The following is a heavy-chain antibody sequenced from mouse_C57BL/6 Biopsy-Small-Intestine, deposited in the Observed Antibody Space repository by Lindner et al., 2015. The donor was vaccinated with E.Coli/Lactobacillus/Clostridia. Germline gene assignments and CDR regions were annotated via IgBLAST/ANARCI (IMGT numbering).Heavy chain of an antibody. J-gene: IGHJ2*01. CDR2: IYPYNAGT. D-gene: IGHD2-4*01. Sequence: VQLQESGPELVKPGASVKMSCKASGYTFTDYYMNWVKQSHGKSLEWIGVIYPYNAGTSYNQKFKGKATLTADKSSSTAYMELRSLTSEDSAVYFCARGLRGVDYWGQGTTLTVSS. CDR1: GYTFTDYY. V-gene: IGHV1-19*01. CDR3: ARGLRGVDY.